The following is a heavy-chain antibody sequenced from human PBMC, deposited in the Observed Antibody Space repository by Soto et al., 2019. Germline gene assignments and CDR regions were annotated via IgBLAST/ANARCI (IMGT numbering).Heavy chain of an antibody. CDR3: AKADYYDSSGYYSASIY. J-gene: IGHJ4*02. CDR2: ISGSGGST. CDR1: GFTFSSYA. V-gene: IGHV3-23*01. Sequence: GGSLRLSCAASGFTFSSYAMSWVRQAPGKGLEWVSAISGSGGSTYYADSVKGRFTISRDNSKNTLYLQMNSLRAEDTAVYYCAKADYYDSSGYYSASIYWGQGTLVTVSS. D-gene: IGHD3-22*01.